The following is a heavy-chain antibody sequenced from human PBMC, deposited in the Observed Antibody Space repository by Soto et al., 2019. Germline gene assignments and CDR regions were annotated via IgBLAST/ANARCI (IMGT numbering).Heavy chain of an antibody. Sequence: ASVKVSCKTSGFSFTSSAIQWVRQARGQRLEWIGWIVVGSDNTNYAQKFQERVTITRDLSTNTIYMDLSSLRSEDTAVYYCACGPAVYQNYYYGGMDVWGQGTTVTVSS. D-gene: IGHD6-13*01. CDR2: IVVGSDNT. CDR1: GFSFTSSA. CDR3: ACGPAVYQNYYYGGMDV. V-gene: IGHV1-58*02. J-gene: IGHJ6*02.